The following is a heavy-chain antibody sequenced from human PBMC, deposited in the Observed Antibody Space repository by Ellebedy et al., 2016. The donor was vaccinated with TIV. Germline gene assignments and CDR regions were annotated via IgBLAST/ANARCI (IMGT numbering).Heavy chain of an antibody. CDR1: GDSVSSNSAA. V-gene: IGHV6-1*01. J-gene: IGHJ3*02. CDR3: ASEARYFDWFRIPTHGTAAFDI. D-gene: IGHD3-9*01. CDR2: TYYRSKWYN. Sequence: SETLSLTXAISGDSVSSNSAAWNWIRQSPSRGLEWLGRTYYRSKWYNDYAVSVKSRITINPDTSKNQFSLQLNSVTPEDTAVYYCASEARYFDWFRIPTHGTAAFDIWGQGTMVTVSS.